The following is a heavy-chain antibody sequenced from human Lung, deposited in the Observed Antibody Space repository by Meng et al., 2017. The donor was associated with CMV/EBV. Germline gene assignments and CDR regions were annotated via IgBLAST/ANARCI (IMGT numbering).Heavy chain of an antibody. V-gene: IGHV3-13*01. CDR1: GFNFRSYD. J-gene: IGHJ4*02. Sequence: GGSXRLXCAASGFNFRSYDFHWVRQGPGKGLEWVSGIGTVAGTFYSDSVKGRFTISRDNAKNSVDLQMNSLRAGDTALYYCARGGPYCGTDACYTSIDSWXQGXLVTVSS. D-gene: IGHD2-2*02. CDR3: ARGGPYCGTDACYTSIDS. CDR2: IGTVAGT.